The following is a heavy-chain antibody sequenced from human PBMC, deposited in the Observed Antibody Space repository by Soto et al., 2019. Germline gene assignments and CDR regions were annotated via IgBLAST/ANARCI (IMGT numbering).Heavy chain of an antibody. D-gene: IGHD2-2*03. V-gene: IGHV1-18*01. CDR2: ISAYNGNT. Sequence: ASVKVSCKASGYTFTSYGISWVRQAPGQGLEWMGWISAYNGNTNYAQKLQGRVTMTTDTSTSTAYMELRSLRSDDTAVYYCARDSLDIVVVPAAYGDVAFDIWGQGTMVT. CDR3: ARDSLDIVVVPAAYGDVAFDI. CDR1: GYTFTSYG. J-gene: IGHJ3*02.